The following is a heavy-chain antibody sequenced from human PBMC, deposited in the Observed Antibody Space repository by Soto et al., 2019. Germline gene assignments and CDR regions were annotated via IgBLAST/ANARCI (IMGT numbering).Heavy chain of an antibody. Sequence: SETVSLTCTVSGGSISSSSYYWGWIRQPPGKGLEWIGSIYYGGSTYYNPSLKSRVTISVDTSKNQFSLKLSSVTAADTAVYYCARRDAAGWFDPWGQGTLVTVSS. CDR2: IYYGGST. CDR1: GGSISSSSYY. V-gene: IGHV4-39*01. CDR3: ARRDAAGWFDP. J-gene: IGHJ5*02. D-gene: IGHD2-21*01.